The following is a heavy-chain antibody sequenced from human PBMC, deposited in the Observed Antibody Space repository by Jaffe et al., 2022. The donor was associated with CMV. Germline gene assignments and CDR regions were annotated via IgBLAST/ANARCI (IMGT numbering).Heavy chain of an antibody. Sequence: EVQLVESGGGLVQPGGSLRLSCAASGFTFSSYWMSWVRQAPGKGLEWVANIKQDGSEKYYVDSVKGRFTISRDNAKNSLYLQMNSLRAEDTAVYYCARDNRSENIYDFWSGYLGVKGYYYYYYYMDVWGKGTTVTVSS. D-gene: IGHD3-3*01. CDR3: ARDNRSENIYDFWSGYLGVKGYYYYYYYMDV. J-gene: IGHJ6*03. CDR1: GFTFSSYW. V-gene: IGHV3-7*03. CDR2: IKQDGSEK.